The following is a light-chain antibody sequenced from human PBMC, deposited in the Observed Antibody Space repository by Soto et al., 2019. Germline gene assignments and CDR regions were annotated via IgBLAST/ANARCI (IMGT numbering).Light chain of an antibody. Sequence: AIRMTQSPSSLSSSAGDRVAIACLASQDVGRYLAWYQQKPGQAPKLLIYGASTLQSGVPSRFSGGGSGTDFTRTISCLQSEDFATYYCQHYKNFPWTFGQGTKVEIK. CDR3: QHYKNFPWT. CDR2: GAS. V-gene: IGKV1-8*01. CDR1: QDVGRY. J-gene: IGKJ1*01.